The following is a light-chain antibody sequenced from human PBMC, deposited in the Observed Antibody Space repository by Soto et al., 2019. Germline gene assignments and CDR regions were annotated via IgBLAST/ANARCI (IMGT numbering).Light chain of an antibody. CDR2: GSS. Sequence: DIQMTQSPSSLSASVGDRVTITCRASRNVDNNVNWYQQKPGKAPNLLIYGSSTLYGGVPSRFSGSGSGTAFTLTVSSLHPEDFAVYCCQQSYSSPWTFGRGTKLEI. CDR3: QQSYSSPWT. CDR1: RNVDNN. J-gene: IGKJ1*01. V-gene: IGKV1-39*01.